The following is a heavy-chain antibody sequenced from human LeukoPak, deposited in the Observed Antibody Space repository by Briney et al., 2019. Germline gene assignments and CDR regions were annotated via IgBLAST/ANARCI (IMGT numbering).Heavy chain of an antibody. V-gene: IGHV4-30-2*05. CDR2: IYHSGST. CDR1: GGSISSGGYY. J-gene: IGHJ4*02. CDR3: ARIGLWFGEFAN. D-gene: IGHD3-10*01. Sequence: SETLSLTCTVSGGSISSGGYYWSWIRQPPGKGLEWIGYIYHSGSTYYNPSLKSRVTISVDTSKNQFSLKLSSVTAADTAVYYCARIGLWFGEFANWGQGTLVTVSS.